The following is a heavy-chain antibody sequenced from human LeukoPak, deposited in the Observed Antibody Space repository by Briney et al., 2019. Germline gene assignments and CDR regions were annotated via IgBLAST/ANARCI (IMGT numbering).Heavy chain of an antibody. Sequence: ASVKVSCKASGYTFTNYAIHWVRQAPGQRLEWMGWINAGNGDTKYSQKFQGRVTITRDTSASTAYMELSSLRSEDTAVYYCARVQPLAECDIWGQGTMVTVSS. CDR2: INAGNGDT. J-gene: IGHJ3*02. CDR3: ARVQPLAECDI. D-gene: IGHD6-13*01. V-gene: IGHV1-3*01. CDR1: GYTFTNYA.